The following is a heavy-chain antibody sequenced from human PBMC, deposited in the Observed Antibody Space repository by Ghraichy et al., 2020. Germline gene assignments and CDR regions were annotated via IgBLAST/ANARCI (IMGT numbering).Heavy chain of an antibody. Sequence: GGSLRLSCAASGFTLNNFAFNWVRQAPGKGLEWVSTISVSGGSTYYADSVKGRFTISRDNSKNTVYLQMNSLRAEDTALYYCAKGKFYYDSTGYRHFDYWGQGTLVTVSS. V-gene: IGHV3-23*01. CDR1: GFTLNNFA. D-gene: IGHD3-22*01. CDR2: ISVSGGST. CDR3: AKGKFYYDSTGYRHFDY. J-gene: IGHJ4*02.